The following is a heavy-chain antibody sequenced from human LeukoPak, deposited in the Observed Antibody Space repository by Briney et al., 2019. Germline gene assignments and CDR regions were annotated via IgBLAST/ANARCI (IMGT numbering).Heavy chain of an antibody. CDR3: AESGLDRHYGSGSYYHGFSQFDY. J-gene: IGHJ4*02. CDR2: IYYSGST. CDR1: GGSISSSSYY. Sequence: SETLPLTCTVSGGSISSSSYYWGWIRQPPGKGLEWIGSIYYSGSTYYNPSLKSRVTISVDTSKDQFSLKLSSVTAADTAVYYCAESGLDRHYGSGSYYHGFSQFDYWGQGTLVTVSS. V-gene: IGHV4-39*01. D-gene: IGHD3-10*01.